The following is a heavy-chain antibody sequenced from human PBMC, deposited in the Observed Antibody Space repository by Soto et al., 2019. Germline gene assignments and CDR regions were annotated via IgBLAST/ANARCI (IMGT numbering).Heavy chain of an antibody. CDR3: ARDISGSYSYFDY. D-gene: IGHD1-26*01. CDR1: GFTFSSYS. V-gene: IGHV3-48*02. CDR2: ISSSSSAI. J-gene: IGHJ4*02. Sequence: GESLKISCAASGFTFSSYSMNWVRQAPGKGLEWVSYISSSSSAIYYADSVKGRFTISRDNAKNSLYLQMNSLRDEDTAVYYCARDISGSYSYFDYWGQGTLVTVSS.